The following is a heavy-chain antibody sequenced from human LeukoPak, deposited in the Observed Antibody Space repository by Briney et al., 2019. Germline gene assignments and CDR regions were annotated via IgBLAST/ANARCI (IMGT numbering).Heavy chain of an antibody. Sequence: PGGSLRLSCAASGFTFSNAWMSWVRQAPGKGLEWVGRIKSKTDGGTTDYAAPVKGRFTISRDDSKNTLYLQMNSLKTEDTAVYYCTTDPPPGYDILTGYYSWGQGTLVTVSS. CDR3: TTDPPPGYDILTGYYS. J-gene: IGHJ4*02. CDR1: GFTFSNAW. CDR2: IKSKTDGGTT. V-gene: IGHV3-15*01. D-gene: IGHD3-9*01.